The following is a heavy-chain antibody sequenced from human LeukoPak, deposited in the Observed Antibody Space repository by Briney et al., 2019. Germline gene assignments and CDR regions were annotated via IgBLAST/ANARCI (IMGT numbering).Heavy chain of an antibody. CDR1: GFTFSSYA. D-gene: IGHD6-19*01. CDR3: ARDSSQWLLDY. V-gene: IGHV3-30-3*01. CDR2: ISYDGNNK. Sequence: GGSLRLPCAASGFTFSSYAMHWVRQAPGKGLEWVAVISYDGNNKYYADSVKGRFTISRDNSKNTLYPQMNSLRAEDTAVYYCARDSSQWLLDYWGQGTLVTVSS. J-gene: IGHJ4*02.